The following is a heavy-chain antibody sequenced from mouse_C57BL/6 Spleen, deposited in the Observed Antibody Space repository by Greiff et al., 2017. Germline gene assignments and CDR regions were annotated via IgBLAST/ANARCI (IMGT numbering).Heavy chain of an antibody. CDR3: ARGSNYDSAWFAY. CDR2: ISYSGST. V-gene: IGHV3-1*01. D-gene: IGHD2-5*01. Sequence: VQLQQSGPGMVKPSQSLSLTCTVTGYSITSGYDWHWIRHFPGNKLEWMGYISYSGSTNYNPSLKSRISITHDTSKNHFFLKLNSVTTEDTATYYCARGSNYDSAWFAYWGQGTLVTVSA. J-gene: IGHJ3*01. CDR1: GYSITSGYD.